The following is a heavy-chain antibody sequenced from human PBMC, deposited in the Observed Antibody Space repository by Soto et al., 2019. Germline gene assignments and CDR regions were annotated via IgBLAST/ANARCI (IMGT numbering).Heavy chain of an antibody. CDR1: GYSFTSLD. V-gene: IGHV1-8*01. CDR3: ARGVSAGVDY. D-gene: IGHD1-26*01. J-gene: IGHJ4*02. Sequence: ASVKVSCKASGYSFTSLDINWVRQTAGQGLEWMGWMQPSTGRTGYAQKFQGRVTMTRDTSINTAYMVLTTLTSDDTAFYYCARGVSAGVDYWGQGTLVTVS. CDR2: MQPSTGRT.